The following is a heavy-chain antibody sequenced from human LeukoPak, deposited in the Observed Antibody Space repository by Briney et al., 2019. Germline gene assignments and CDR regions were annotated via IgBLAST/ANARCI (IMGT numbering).Heavy chain of an antibody. D-gene: IGHD1-26*01. CDR2: SNSDGSST. Sequence: PGGSLRLSCAASGFTFNSYWMHWVRHAPGKGLVWVSRSNSDGSSTIYADSVKGRFTISRDNAKNTLYLQMNSLRDDDTAVYYCTRGGRGTYNALDIWGQGTMVTVSS. J-gene: IGHJ3*02. CDR3: TRGGRGTYNALDI. CDR1: GFTFNSYW. V-gene: IGHV3-74*01.